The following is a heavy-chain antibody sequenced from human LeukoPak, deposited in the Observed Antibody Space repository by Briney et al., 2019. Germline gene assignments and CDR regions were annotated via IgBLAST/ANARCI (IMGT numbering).Heavy chain of an antibody. D-gene: IGHD3-10*01. CDR1: GYTFTSYY. V-gene: IGHV1-46*01. CDR2: INPSGGST. Sequence: ASVKVSCKASGYTFTSYYMHWVRQAPGQGLEWVGIINPSGGSTSYAQKFQGRVTMTRDTSTSTVYMELSSLRSEDTAVYYCARGHVLLWFGELFGIDYWGQGTLVTVSS. CDR3: ARGHVLLWFGELFGIDY. J-gene: IGHJ4*02.